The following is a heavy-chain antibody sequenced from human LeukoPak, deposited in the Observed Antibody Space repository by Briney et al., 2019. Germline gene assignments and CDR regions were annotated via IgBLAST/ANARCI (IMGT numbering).Heavy chain of an antibody. V-gene: IGHV3-21*01. CDR3: ARSRTSSPYDKNLNF. Sequence: GGSLRLSCAASGFTFSSYTMSWVREAPGKGLEWVSSISSSINYIYHADSVKGRFTISRDDAQNSVYLQMNSLKDEDTAVYYCARSRTSSPYDKNLNFWGQGTLVIVPS. CDR2: ISSSINYI. J-gene: IGHJ4*02. CDR1: GFTFSSYT. D-gene: IGHD1-14*01.